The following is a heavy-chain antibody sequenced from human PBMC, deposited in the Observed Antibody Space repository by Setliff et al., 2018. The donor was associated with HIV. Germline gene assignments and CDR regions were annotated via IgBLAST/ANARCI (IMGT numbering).Heavy chain of an antibody. Sequence: SETLSLTCSVSGVSISSYYWSWIRQPPGKGLEWIGYIYTSGSTNYNPSLKSRVTISVDTSKNQFSLKLSSVTAAATAVYYCARGLSFYDPGGFDYWGQGTLVTVSS. CDR3: ARGLSFYDPGGFDY. CDR1: GVSISSYY. CDR2: IYTSGST. J-gene: IGHJ4*02. D-gene: IGHD3-22*01. V-gene: IGHV4-4*09.